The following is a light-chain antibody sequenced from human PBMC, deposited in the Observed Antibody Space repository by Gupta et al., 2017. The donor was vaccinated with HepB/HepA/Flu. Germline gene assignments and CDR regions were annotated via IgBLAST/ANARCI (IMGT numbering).Light chain of an antibody. Sequence: DIQMTQSPSSVSASVGDRVTFTCRASQNINSWLAWYQQKVGQAPKLLIYAASRVKDGVPSRFSGSGYGTEFTLTINNRQPEDSATYYCQHEYFFPFTFVQGTKVDIK. V-gene: IGKV1-12*01. CDR2: AAS. CDR1: QNINSW. CDR3: QHEYFFPFT. J-gene: IGKJ2*01.